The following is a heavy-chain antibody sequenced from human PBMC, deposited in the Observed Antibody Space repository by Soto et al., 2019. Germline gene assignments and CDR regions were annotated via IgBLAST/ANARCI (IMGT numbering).Heavy chain of an antibody. D-gene: IGHD6-13*01. CDR3: AKDDEPGGIYYYYYGMDV. CDR1: GFTFSSYA. CDR2: ISYDGSNK. V-gene: IGHV3-30-3*01. J-gene: IGHJ6*02. Sequence: GGSLRLSCAASGFTFSSYAMHWVRQAPGKGLEWVAVISYDGSNKYYADSVKGRFTISRDNSKNTLYLQMNSLRAEDTAVYYCAKDDEPGGIYYYYYGMDVWGQGTTVTVSS.